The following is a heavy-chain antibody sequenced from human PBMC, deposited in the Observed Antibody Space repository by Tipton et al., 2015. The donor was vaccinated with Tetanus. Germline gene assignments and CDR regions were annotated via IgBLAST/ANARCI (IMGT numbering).Heavy chain of an antibody. CDR2: IYYSGST. D-gene: IGHD3-3*01. V-gene: IGHV4-59*01. CDR3: ARAGGYYGRLDY. J-gene: IGHJ4*02. CDR1: GGSISSYY. Sequence: TLSLTCTVSGGSISSYYWSWIRQPPGKGLEWIGYIYYSGSTNYNPSLKSRVTISVDTSKNQFSLKLSSVTAADTAVYYCARAGGYYGRLDYWGQGTLVTVSS.